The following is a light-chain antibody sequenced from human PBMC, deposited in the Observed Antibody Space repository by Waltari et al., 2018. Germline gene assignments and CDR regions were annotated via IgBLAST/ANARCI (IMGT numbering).Light chain of an antibody. CDR1: QSISNW. J-gene: IGKJ1*01. CDR3: QQYNNYTPKT. CDR2: KAS. V-gene: IGKV1-5*01. Sequence: IQVTQSPSTLSASVGDRVPITFRATQSISNWLAWYQQKPGKAPKLLIYKASTLESGVPSRFSGSGSGTEFTLTISSLQPDDFATYFCQQYNNYTPKTFGQGTKVDIK.